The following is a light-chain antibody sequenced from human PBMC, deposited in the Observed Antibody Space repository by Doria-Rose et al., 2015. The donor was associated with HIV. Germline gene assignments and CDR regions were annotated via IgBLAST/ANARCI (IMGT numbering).Light chain of an antibody. V-gene: IGKV3-20*01. CDR3: HQYGTSWT. J-gene: IGKJ1*01. CDR2: DGS. Sequence: EIVLTQSPGTLSLSPGERATLSCRASQSFSSTYLAWYQQKPGQAPSLLIYDGSTSATDIPDRFSASGSGTDFTLTISRLEPEDFALYYCHQYGTSWTFGQGTKVEI. CDR1: QSFSSTY.